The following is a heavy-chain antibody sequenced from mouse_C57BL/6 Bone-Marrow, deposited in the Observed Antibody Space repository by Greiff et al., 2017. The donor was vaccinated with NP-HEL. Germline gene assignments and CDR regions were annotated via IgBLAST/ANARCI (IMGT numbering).Heavy chain of an antibody. D-gene: IGHD1-3*01. CDR3: ARSLPYFDY. Sequence: QVQLQQPGAELVKPGASVKLSCKASGYTFTSYWMHWVKQRPGQGLEWIGMIHPNSGSTNYHEKFKSKATLTVDKSSSTAYMQLSSLTSEDSAVYYCARSLPYFDYWGQGTTLTVSS. CDR2: IHPNSGST. CDR1: GYTFTSYW. J-gene: IGHJ2*01. V-gene: IGHV1-64*01.